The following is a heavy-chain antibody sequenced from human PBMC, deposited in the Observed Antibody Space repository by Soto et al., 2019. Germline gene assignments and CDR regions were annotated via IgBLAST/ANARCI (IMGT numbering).Heavy chain of an antibody. V-gene: IGHV4-61*01. CDR3: ARFPSIYCGGDCYPTYYFDY. CDR2: IYYSGST. CDR1: GGSVSSGSYY. Sequence: PSETLSLTCTVSGGSVSSGSYYWSWIRQPPGKGLEWIGYIYYSGSTNYNPSLKSRVTISVDTSKNQFSLKLSSVTAADTAVYYCARFPSIYCGGDCYPTYYFDYWGHGTLVTVSS. J-gene: IGHJ4*01. D-gene: IGHD2-21*02.